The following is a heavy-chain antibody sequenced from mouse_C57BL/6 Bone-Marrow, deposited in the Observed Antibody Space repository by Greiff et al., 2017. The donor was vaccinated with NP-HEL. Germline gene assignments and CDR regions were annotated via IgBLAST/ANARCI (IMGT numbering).Heavy chain of an antibody. CDR1: GFSLSTYGMG. D-gene: IGHD2-10*01. Sequence: QVTLKESGPGILQPSQTLSLTCSFSGFSLSTYGMGVGWIRQPPGKGLEWLAHTWWDDDKYDDPALMSRLTISKDTSKNQVFLKIANVDTADTATYFCALRSFPLLAMDYWGQGTSVTVSS. CDR3: ALRSFPLLAMDY. V-gene: IGHV8-8*01. CDR2: TWWDDDK. J-gene: IGHJ4*01.